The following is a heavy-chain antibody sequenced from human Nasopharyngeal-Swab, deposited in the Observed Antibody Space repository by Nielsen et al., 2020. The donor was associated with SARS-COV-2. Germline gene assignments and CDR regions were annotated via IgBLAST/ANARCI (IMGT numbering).Heavy chain of an antibody. CDR2: ISSIGVAS. J-gene: IGHJ3*02. D-gene: IGHD2-21*02. CDR1: GFTFSNYA. CDR3: ARSHIVVVTDAFDI. Sequence: GESLKISCSASGFTFSNYAMHWVRQAPGKGLEYVSAISSIGVASYYADSVKGRFTISRDNSKSTLYLQMSSLRSDDTAVYYCARSHIVVVTDAFDIWGQGTMVTVSS. V-gene: IGHV3-64D*06.